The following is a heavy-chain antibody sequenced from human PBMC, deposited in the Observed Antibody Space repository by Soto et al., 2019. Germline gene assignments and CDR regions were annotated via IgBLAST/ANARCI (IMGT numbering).Heavy chain of an antibody. CDR3: ARGSLFGDYGDVAY. V-gene: IGHV1-69*01. J-gene: IGHJ4*02. CDR1: GGTFSSYA. Sequence: QVQLVQSGAEVKKPGSSVKVSCKVSGGTFSSYAVSWVRQAPGQGLEWMGGIIPMFHTPNYAQKYQDRIFINVDESTSTAYMELSSRISDDTAVYYCARGSLFGDYGDVAYWGQGTLVTVSS. CDR2: IIPMFHTP. D-gene: IGHD4-17*01.